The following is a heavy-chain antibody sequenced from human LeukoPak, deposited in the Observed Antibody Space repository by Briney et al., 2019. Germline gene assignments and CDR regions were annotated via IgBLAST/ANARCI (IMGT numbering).Heavy chain of an antibody. V-gene: IGHV1-2*02. D-gene: IGHD6-19*01. CDR2: INPNSGGT. J-gene: IGHJ4*02. CDR3: ATRIAVAGFDY. Sequence: ASVKVSCKASGCTFTGYYMHWVRQAPGQGLEWMGWINPNSGGTNYAQKFQGRVTITRDTSISTAYMELSRLRSDDTAVYYCATRIAVAGFDYWGQGTLVTVSS. CDR1: GCTFTGYY.